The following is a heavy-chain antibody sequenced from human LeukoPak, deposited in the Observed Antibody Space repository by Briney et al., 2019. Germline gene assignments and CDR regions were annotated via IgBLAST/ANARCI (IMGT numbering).Heavy chain of an antibody. CDR1: GYSIRNGDY. V-gene: IGHV4-38-2*01. Sequence: SETLSLTCVVSGYSIRNGDYWGWIRQSPGKGLEWIASMYNSVSIHYNPSLKSRVTILVDTSKNEFSLKMRSVTAADTVVYYCARNSSSGFFDYWGQGTLATVSS. J-gene: IGHJ4*02. CDR3: ARNSSSGFFDY. CDR2: MYNSVSI. D-gene: IGHD6-6*01.